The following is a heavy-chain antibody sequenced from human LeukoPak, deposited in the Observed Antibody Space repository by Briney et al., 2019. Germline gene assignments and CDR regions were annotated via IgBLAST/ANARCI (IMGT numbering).Heavy chain of an antibody. Sequence: SQTLSLTCTVSGGSISSGDYYWSWIRQPPGKGLEWIGYIYYSGSTYYNPSLKSRVTISVDTSKNQFSLKLSSVTAADTAVYYCARFAGYSSGWYEDWFDPWGQGTLVTVSS. V-gene: IGHV4-30-4*08. CDR2: IYYSGST. CDR1: GGSISSGDYY. CDR3: ARFAGYSSGWYEDWFDP. J-gene: IGHJ5*02. D-gene: IGHD6-19*01.